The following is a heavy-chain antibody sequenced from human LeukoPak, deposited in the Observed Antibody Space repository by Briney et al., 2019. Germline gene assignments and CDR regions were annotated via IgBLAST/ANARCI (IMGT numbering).Heavy chain of an antibody. CDR1: VFSSSSYW. CDR2: IKQDGREK. J-gene: IGHJ6*02. Sequence: PGGSLRLSCADSVFSSSSYWMSWVRAAPRKGREWVAKIKQDGREKYYVDSLKGRFTISRDNVKNSLYLQMNSLRAEDTAVYYWARDSTTVILYYYYYGMDVWGQGTTVTVSS. D-gene: IGHD4-11*01. CDR3: ARDSTTVILYYYYYGMDV. V-gene: IGHV3-7*01.